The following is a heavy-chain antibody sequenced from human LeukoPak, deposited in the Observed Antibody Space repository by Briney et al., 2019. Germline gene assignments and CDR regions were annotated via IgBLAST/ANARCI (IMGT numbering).Heavy chain of an antibody. CDR1: GFTFDDHA. Sequence: PGGSLRLSCAASGFTFDDHAMHWVRQAPGKGLEWVSGISWNRGSIGYADSVKGRFTISRDNAKNSLYLQMNSLRAEDTALYYCAKDSGGWYAYFDYWGQGTLVTVSS. D-gene: IGHD6-13*01. J-gene: IGHJ4*02. CDR2: ISWNRGSI. V-gene: IGHV3-9*01. CDR3: AKDSGGWYAYFDY.